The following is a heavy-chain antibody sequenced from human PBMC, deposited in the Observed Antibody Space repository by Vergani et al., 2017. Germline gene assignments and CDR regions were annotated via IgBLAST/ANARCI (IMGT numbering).Heavy chain of an antibody. D-gene: IGHD5-18*01. CDR2: ISYDGSNK. CDR1: GFTFSSYA. Sequence: QVQLVESGGGVVQPGRSLRLSCAASGFTFSSYAMHWVRQAPGKGLEWVAVISYDGSNKYYADSVKGRFTISRDNAKNSLYLQMNSLRAEDTAVYYCARFPTPGTAMANFDYWGQGTLVTVSS. J-gene: IGHJ4*02. V-gene: IGHV3-30-3*01. CDR3: ARFPTPGTAMANFDY.